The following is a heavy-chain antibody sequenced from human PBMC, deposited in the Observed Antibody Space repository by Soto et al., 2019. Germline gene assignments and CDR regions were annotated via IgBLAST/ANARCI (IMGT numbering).Heavy chain of an antibody. V-gene: IGHV3-30*18. D-gene: IGHD6-13*01. CDR2: ISYDGSNK. J-gene: IGHJ6*02. CDR1: GFTFSSYG. CDR3: AKTKASAAAGTRGEYYYYYGMDV. Sequence: GGSLRLSCAASGFTFSSYGMHWVRQAPGKGLEWVAVISYDGSNKYYADSVKGRFTISRGNSKNTLYLQMNSLRAEDTAVYYCAKTKASAAAGTRGEYYYYYGMDVWGQGTTVTVSS.